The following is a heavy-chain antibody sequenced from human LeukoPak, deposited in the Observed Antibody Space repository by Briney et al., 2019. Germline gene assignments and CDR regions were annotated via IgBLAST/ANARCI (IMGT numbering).Heavy chain of an antibody. CDR1: GFTFSSYE. D-gene: IGHD3-9*01. J-gene: IGHJ5*02. CDR3: ARVHYDILTGYYGWFDP. V-gene: IGHV3-48*03. CDR2: ISSSGSTI. Sequence: GGSLGLSCAASGFTFSSYEMNWVRQAPGKGLEWVSYISSSGSTIYYADSVKGRFTISRDNAKNSLYLQMNSLRAEDTAVYYCARVHYDILTGYYGWFDPWGQGTLVTVSS.